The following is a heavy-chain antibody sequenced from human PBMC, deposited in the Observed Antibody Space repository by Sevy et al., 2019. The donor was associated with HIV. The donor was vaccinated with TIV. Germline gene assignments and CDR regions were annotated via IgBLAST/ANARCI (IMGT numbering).Heavy chain of an antibody. CDR1: GFTLSSYA. V-gene: IGHV3-30-3*01. CDR2: ISYDGSNK. J-gene: IGHJ6*02. CDR3: ARDQYGMDV. Sequence: GGSLRLSCAASGFTLSSYAMHWVRQAPGKGLEWVAVISYDGSNKYYADSVKGRFTISRDNSKNTLYLQMNSLRAEDTAVYYCARDQYGMDVWGQGTTVTVSS.